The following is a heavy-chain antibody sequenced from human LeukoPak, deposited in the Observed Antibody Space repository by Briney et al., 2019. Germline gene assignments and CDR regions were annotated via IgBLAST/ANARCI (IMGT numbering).Heavy chain of an antibody. Sequence: GSLRLSCKASGFTVSNNYMNWVRQAPGKGLEWVALIYSGGTTNYADSVKGRLTISRDNSKNTLYLQMTNVRVEDTAVYYCARDPTGIAASVSGGWGQGTLVTVSS. CDR3: ARDPTGIAASVSGG. CDR2: IYSGGTT. CDR1: GFTVSNNY. D-gene: IGHD6-13*01. J-gene: IGHJ4*02. V-gene: IGHV3-53*01.